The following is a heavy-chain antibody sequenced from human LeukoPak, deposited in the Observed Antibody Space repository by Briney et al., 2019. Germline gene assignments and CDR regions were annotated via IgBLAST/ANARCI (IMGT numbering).Heavy chain of an antibody. Sequence: SETLSLTCTVSGGSISSYHWSWIRQPPGKGLEWIGYIYYSGSTNYNPSLKSRVTISVDTSKNQFSLKLSSVTAADTAVYYCARRPGIAAAGMDWGLAYFDYWGQGTLVTVSS. CDR2: IYYSGST. D-gene: IGHD6-13*01. J-gene: IGHJ4*02. CDR1: GGSISSYH. CDR3: ARRPGIAAAGMDWGLAYFDY. V-gene: IGHV4-59*01.